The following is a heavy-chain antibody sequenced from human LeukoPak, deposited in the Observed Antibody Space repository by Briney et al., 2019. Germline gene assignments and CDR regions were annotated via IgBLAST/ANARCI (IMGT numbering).Heavy chain of an antibody. CDR1: GFTFSSYS. Sequence: GGSLRLSCAASGFTFSSYSMNWVRQAPGKGLEWVAGSYSSGSRHYGESVKGRFTISRDNSKNTLDLQMNSLRVEDTALYYCARVWELSFDHWGQGTLVTVSS. CDR2: SYSSGSR. J-gene: IGHJ4*02. D-gene: IGHD1-26*01. CDR3: ARVWELSFDH. V-gene: IGHV3-53*01.